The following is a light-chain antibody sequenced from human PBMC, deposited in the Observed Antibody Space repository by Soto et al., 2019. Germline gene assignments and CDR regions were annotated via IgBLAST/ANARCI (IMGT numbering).Light chain of an antibody. CDR3: QQYGSSPPSST. CDR1: QTVTSTF. CDR2: GAS. J-gene: IGKJ5*01. Sequence: IVLTQSPGTLSVSPGERATLSCRASQTVTSTFLSWYQQKPGQAPRLLIYGASNRATDIPDRFSGRGSGTDFTLTISRLEPEDFAVYYCQQYGSSPPSSTFGQGTRLE. V-gene: IGKV3-20*01.